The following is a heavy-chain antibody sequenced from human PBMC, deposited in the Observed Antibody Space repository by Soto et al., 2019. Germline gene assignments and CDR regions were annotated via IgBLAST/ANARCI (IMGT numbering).Heavy chain of an antibody. J-gene: IGHJ4*02. CDR1: GFTFDDYA. D-gene: IGHD2-2*01. CDR2: ISWNSGSI. Sequence: DVQLVESGGGLVQPGRSLRLSCAASGFTFDDYAMHWVRQAPGKGLEWVSGISWNSGSIGYADSVKGRFTISRDNAKNSLYLQMNSLRPEDTALYYCAKDRYCSSTSCVGGFDYWGQGTLVTVSS. V-gene: IGHV3-9*01. CDR3: AKDRYCSSTSCVGGFDY.